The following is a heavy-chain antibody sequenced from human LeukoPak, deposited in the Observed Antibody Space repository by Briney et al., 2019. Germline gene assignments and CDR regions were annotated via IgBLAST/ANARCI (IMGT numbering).Heavy chain of an antibody. V-gene: IGHV1-69*13. J-gene: IGHJ6*02. CDR2: IIPIFGTA. Sequence: SVKVSCKASGGTFSSYAISWVRQAPGQGLEWMGGIIPIFGTANYAQKFQGRVTITADESTSTAYMELSSLRSEDTAVYYCASHTMVRGRSYYYYGMDVWGQGTTVTVSS. CDR3: ASHTMVRGRSYYYYGMDV. CDR1: GGTFSSYA. D-gene: IGHD3-10*01.